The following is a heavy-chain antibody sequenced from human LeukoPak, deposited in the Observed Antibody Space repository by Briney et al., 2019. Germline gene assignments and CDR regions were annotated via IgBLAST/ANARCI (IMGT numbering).Heavy chain of an antibody. CDR1: GDSVSTNSAA. CDR3: ARGLWDIVVVSASRAYYYYMDV. V-gene: IGHV6-1*01. Sequence: SQTLSLTCAIPGDSVSTNSAAWNWIRQSPSGGLEWLGRTYYRSKWHNDYAVSMKGRITFNADTSKNQFSLQLKSVTPEDTAVYYCARGLWDIVVVSASRAYYYYMDVWGKGTTVTVS. J-gene: IGHJ6*03. CDR2: TYYRSKWHN. D-gene: IGHD2-2*01.